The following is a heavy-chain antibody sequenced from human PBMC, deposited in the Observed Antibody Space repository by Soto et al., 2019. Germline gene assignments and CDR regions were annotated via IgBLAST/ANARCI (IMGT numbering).Heavy chain of an antibody. CDR1: GYTFTSYG. V-gene: IGHV1-18*01. CDR3: AVYSSGWYYFDY. CDR2: ISAYNGNT. Sequence: ASVKVSCKASGYTFTSYGTSWVRQAPGQGLEWMGWISAYNGNTNYAQKLQGRVTMTTDTSTSTAYMELRSLRSDDTAVYYCAVYSSGWYYFDYWGQGTLVTVSS. J-gene: IGHJ4*02. D-gene: IGHD6-19*01.